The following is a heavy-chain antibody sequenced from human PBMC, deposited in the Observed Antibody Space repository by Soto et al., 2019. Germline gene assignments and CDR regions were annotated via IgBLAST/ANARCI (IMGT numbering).Heavy chain of an antibody. CDR2: INHSGST. CDR3: ARGGPSSKWLDP. V-gene: IGHV4-34*01. CDR1: GGSFSGYY. J-gene: IGHJ5*02. Sequence: SATLSLTCAVYGGSFSGYYWSWIRQPPGKGLEWIGEINHSGSTNYNPSLKSRVTISVDTSKNQFSLKLSSVTAADTAVYYCARGGPSSKWLDPWGQGTLVTSPQ.